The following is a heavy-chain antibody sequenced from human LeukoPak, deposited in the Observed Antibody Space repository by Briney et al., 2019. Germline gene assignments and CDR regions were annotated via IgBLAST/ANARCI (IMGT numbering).Heavy chain of an antibody. D-gene: IGHD2-2*01. J-gene: IGHJ6*03. V-gene: IGHV4-38-2*02. CDR3: ARLGCSSTSCYLIYMDV. Sequence: PSETLSLTCTVSGYSISSGYYWGWIRQPPGKGLEWIGSIYHSGSTYYNPSLKSRVTISVDTSKNQFSLKLSSVTAADTAVYYCARLGCSSTSCYLIYMDVWGKGTTVTVSS. CDR2: IYHSGST. CDR1: GYSISSGYY.